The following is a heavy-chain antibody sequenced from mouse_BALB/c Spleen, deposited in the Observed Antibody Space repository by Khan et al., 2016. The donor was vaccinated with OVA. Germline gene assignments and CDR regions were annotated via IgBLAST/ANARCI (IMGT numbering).Heavy chain of an antibody. CDR3: ARTDGSDFDY. Sequence: VQLQQSGPELVKPGASVKISCKASGYSFTGYFMNWVMQSHGKSLEWIGRINPHIGETLYNQKFKGKATLTVDESSSTVYMELRSLASEDAAWYYCARTDGSDFDYWGQGTTLTVSS. CDR1: GYSFTGYF. V-gene: IGHV1-20*02. D-gene: IGHD1-1*01. CDR2: INPHIGET. J-gene: IGHJ2*01.